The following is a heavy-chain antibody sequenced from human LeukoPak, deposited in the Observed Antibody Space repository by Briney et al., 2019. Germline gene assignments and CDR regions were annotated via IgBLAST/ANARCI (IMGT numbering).Heavy chain of an antibody. V-gene: IGHV3-64*04. Sequence: GGSLRLSCSASGFTFSSYAMQWVRQPPGKGLEYVSAINSIGVDTYYADPVKGRFTISRDNSKNTLYLQMSSLRAEDTAVYYCARDSRGSGSYYNDYWGQGTLVTVSS. J-gene: IGHJ4*02. D-gene: IGHD3-10*01. CDR3: ARDSRGSGSYYNDY. CDR1: GFTFSSYA. CDR2: INSIGVDT.